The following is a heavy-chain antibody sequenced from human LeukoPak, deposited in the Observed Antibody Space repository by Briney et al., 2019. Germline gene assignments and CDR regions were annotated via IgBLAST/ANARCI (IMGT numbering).Heavy chain of an antibody. Sequence: GGSLRLSCTASGFTFSNYAMTWIRQAPGKGLEWVSGIAGRDGTSYYADSVKGRFSISRDNSKNTVYLQMSRLRVEDTAFYFCAKAQQLAWNFDYCGLGTLVTVSS. D-gene: IGHD1-1*01. CDR1: GFTFSNYA. CDR3: AKAQQLAWNFDY. V-gene: IGHV3-23*01. J-gene: IGHJ4*02. CDR2: IAGRDGTS.